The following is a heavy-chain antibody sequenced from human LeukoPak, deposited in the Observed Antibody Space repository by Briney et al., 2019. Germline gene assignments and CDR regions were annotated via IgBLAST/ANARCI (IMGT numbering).Heavy chain of an antibody. CDR1: GGSFSGYY. J-gene: IGHJ5*02. V-gene: IGHV4-34*01. D-gene: IGHD4-17*01. Sequence: MPSETLSLTCAVYGGSFSGYYWSWIRQPPGKGLEWIGEINHSGSTNYNPSPKSRVTISVDTSKNQFSLKLSSVTAADTAVYYCARGAFDYGDYGNWFDPWGQGTLVTVSS. CDR3: ARGAFDYGDYGNWFDP. CDR2: INHSGST.